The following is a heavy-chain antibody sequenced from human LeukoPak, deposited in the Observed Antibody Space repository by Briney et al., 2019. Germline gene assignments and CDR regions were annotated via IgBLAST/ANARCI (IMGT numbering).Heavy chain of an antibody. J-gene: IGHJ4*02. CDR3: ARGGRDFDY. CDR2: IYYSGST. Sequence: SETLPLTCTVSGGSISSYYWSWIRQPPGKGLEWIGYIYYSGSTNYNPSLKSRVTISVDTSKNQFSLKLSSVTAADTAVYYCARGGRDFDYWGQGTLVTVPS. V-gene: IGHV4-59*01. CDR1: GGSISSYY.